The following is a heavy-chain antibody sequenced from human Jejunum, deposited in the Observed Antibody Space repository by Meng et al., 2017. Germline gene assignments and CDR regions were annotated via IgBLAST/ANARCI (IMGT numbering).Heavy chain of an antibody. D-gene: IGHD6-13*01. CDR1: GYTFTTYY. V-gene: IGHV1-46*01. Sequence: ASVKVSCKASGYTFTTYYIHWVRQAPGQGLEWMGIINPSGGSTSYAQKFQGRVTMTRDTSTSTVYMELSSLRSEDTAVYYCARGGPTYCSSWYPFDYWGQETLVTVSS. CDR3: ARGGPTYCSSWYPFDY. J-gene: IGHJ4*02. CDR2: INPSGGST.